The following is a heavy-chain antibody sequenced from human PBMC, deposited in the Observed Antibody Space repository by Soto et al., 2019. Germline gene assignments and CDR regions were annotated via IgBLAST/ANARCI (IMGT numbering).Heavy chain of an antibody. J-gene: IGHJ4*02. V-gene: IGHV3-30*18. CDR1: GFTFSTYG. CDR3: AKEQLAMTVVVADYFDS. CDR2: ISYDGGSK. D-gene: IGHD3-22*01. Sequence: QVHLVESGGGVVQPGKSLRLSCAASGFTFSTYGIHWVRQAPGKGLEWVALISYDGGSKYYGDSVKGRFIISRDNSHNTVSLQMNSLRADDTAVYFCAKEQLAMTVVVADYFDSWGQGTLVTVSS.